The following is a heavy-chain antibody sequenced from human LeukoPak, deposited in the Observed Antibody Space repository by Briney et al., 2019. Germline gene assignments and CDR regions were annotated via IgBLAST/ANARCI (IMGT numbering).Heavy chain of an antibody. D-gene: IGHD4-17*01. V-gene: IGHV3-9*01. CDR3: ARGEDYGTNSFDY. Sequence: GRSLRLSCAASGFTFDDYAMHWVRQAPGKGLEWVSGISWNSGSIGYADSVKGRFTISRDSAKNSLYLQMNSLRAEDTAVYYCARGEDYGTNSFDYWGQGTLVTVSS. J-gene: IGHJ4*02. CDR1: GFTFDDYA. CDR2: ISWNSGSI.